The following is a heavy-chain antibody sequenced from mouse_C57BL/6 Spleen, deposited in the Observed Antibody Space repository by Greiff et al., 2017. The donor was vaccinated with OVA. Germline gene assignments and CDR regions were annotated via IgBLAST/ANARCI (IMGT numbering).Heavy chain of an antibody. Sequence: VQLQQSGPVLVKPGASVKMSCKASGYTFTDYYMNWVKQSHGKSLEWIGVINPYNGGTSYNQKFKGKATLTVDKSSSTAYMELNSLTSEDSAVYYCARGGYDGYHDYWGQGTTLTVSS. CDR1: GYTFTDYY. V-gene: IGHV1-19*01. D-gene: IGHD2-3*01. CDR2: INPYNGGT. CDR3: ARGGYDGYHDY. J-gene: IGHJ2*01.